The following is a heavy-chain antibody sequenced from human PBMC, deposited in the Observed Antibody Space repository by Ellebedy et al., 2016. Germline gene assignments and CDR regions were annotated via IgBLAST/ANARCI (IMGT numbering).Heavy chain of an antibody. CDR3: RQGHYANY. D-gene: IGHD4-17*01. Sequence: GESLKISXTASGFNFDTFFMSWVRQPPGKGLEWVSTISAGSDTTRLADSVKGRFTMSRDIPKNTVYLQMNRLRAEDTAVYYCRQGHYANYWGQGTLVTVSS. CDR2: ISAGSDTT. J-gene: IGHJ4*02. CDR1: GFNFDTFF. V-gene: IGHV3-23*01.